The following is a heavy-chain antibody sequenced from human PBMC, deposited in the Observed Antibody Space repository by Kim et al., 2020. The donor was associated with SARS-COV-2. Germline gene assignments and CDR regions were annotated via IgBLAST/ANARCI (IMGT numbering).Heavy chain of an antibody. CDR1: GYTLTELS. Sequence: ASVKVSCKVSGYTLTELSMHWVRQAPGKGLEWMGGFDPEDGETIYAQKFQGRVTMTEDTSTDTAYMELSSLRSEDTAMYYCATGHSGYDYTWVYWGQGTLVTVSS. CDR3: ATGHSGYDYTWVY. CDR2: FDPEDGET. V-gene: IGHV1-24*01. J-gene: IGHJ4*02. D-gene: IGHD5-12*01.